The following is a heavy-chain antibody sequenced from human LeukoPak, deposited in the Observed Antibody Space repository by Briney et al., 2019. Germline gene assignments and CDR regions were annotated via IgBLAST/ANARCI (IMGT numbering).Heavy chain of an antibody. V-gene: IGHV5-51*01. D-gene: IGHD6-6*01. CDR2: IYPGDSDT. Sequence: GESLKISCKGSGYSSTTYWIAWVRQMPGKGLEWMGIIYPGDSDTRYGPSFQGQVTISADKSISTAYLQWGSLKASDTAMYYCARQEYSSSSAPVYWGQGTLVTVSS. CDR3: ARQEYSSSSAPVY. CDR1: GYSSTTYW. J-gene: IGHJ4*02.